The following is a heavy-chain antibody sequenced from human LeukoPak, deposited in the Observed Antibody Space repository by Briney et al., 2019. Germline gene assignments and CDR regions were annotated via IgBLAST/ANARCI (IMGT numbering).Heavy chain of an antibody. CDR1: GFTVSSNY. J-gene: IGHJ4*02. D-gene: IGHD1-14*01. Sequence: PGGSLRLSCAASGFTVSSNYMSWVGQAPGKGLEWVSVIYSGGSTYYADSVQCRFTISRDNSKTTLYLEMNSLSPDDTAVYYCARGVEPLAANTLAYWGQGTLVTVSS. V-gene: IGHV3-53*01. CDR2: IYSGGST. CDR3: ARGVEPLAANTLAY.